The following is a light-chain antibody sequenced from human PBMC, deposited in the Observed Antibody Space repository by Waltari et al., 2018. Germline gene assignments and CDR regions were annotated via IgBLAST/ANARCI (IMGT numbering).Light chain of an antibody. CDR1: QSISTH. CDR3: QQSYNTPRT. V-gene: IGKV1-39*01. CDR2: AAS. J-gene: IGKJ3*01. Sequence: DIQMTQSPSSLSASVGDSFSITCRASQSISTHLNWYQQKPGKAPKLLIYAASNLQSGVPSRFSGRGSETDFTLTISSLQPEDFAVYYCQQSYNTPRTFGPGTKVDIK.